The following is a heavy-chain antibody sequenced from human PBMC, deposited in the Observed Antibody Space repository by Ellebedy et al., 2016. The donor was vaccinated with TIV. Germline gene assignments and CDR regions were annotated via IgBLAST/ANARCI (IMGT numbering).Heavy chain of an antibody. D-gene: IGHD6-13*01. CDR2: ISSNSNYI. J-gene: IGHJ4*02. Sequence: PGGSLRLSCAASGFPFDNYAMSWVRQAPGKGLGWVSSISSNSNYIYYADSVRGRFTISRDNAKKSLYLQMNSLRAEDTAVYYCARGAMAAAGDDYWGQGTLVTVSS. V-gene: IGHV3-21*01. CDR1: GFPFDNYA. CDR3: ARGAMAAAGDDY.